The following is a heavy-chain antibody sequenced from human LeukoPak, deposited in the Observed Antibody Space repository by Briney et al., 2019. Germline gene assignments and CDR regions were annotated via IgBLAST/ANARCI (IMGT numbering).Heavy chain of an antibody. V-gene: IGHV1-2*02. J-gene: IGHJ3*02. Sequence: ASVKVSCKASGYTFTSYGISWVRQAPGQGLEWMGWINPNSGGTNYAQKFQGRVTMTRGTSISTAYMELSRLRSDDTAVYYCARHPKGGPRQGYCGSTSCYTDDVFDIGGQGTMVTVSS. CDR1: GYTFTSYG. D-gene: IGHD2-2*02. CDR2: INPNSGGT. CDR3: ARHPKGGPRQGYCGSTSCYTDDVFDI.